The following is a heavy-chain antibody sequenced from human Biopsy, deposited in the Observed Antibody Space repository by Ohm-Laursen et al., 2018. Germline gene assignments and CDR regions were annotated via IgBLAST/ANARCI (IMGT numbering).Heavy chain of an antibody. CDR1: GFTFSSYA. CDR2: ISGNSDII. J-gene: IGHJ4*02. D-gene: IGHD4-17*01. CDR3: ALAAGQTVTRFDY. V-gene: IGHV3-23*01. Sequence: SLSLSCAASGFTFSSYAMSWFRQAPGQGLEWVSTISGNSDIIYDTDSVKGRFTISRDNSKNTLYLQMNSLRADDTAVYYCALAAGQTVTRFDYWGQGTLVTVSS.